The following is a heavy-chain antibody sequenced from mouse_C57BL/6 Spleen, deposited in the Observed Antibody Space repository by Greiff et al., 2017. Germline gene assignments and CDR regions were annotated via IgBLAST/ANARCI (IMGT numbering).Heavy chain of an antibody. D-gene: IGHD2-5*01. CDR1: GFTFSSYT. V-gene: IGHV5-9*01. CDR2: ISGGGGNT. CDR3: ARGSNCLPAWFAY. Sequence: EVQRVESGGGLVKPGGSLKLSCAASGFTFSSYTMSWVRQTPEKRLEWVATISGGGGNTYYPDSVKGRFTISRDNATNTLYLQMSSLRSEDTALYYCARGSNCLPAWFAYWGQGTLVTVSA. J-gene: IGHJ3*01.